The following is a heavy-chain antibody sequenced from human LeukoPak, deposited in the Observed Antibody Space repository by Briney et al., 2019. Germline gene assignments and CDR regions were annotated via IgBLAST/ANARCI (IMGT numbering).Heavy chain of an antibody. J-gene: IGHJ4*02. CDR2: IIPIFGTA. D-gene: IGHD3-16*01. V-gene: IGHV1-69*01. CDR1: GGTLCSYA. CDR3: ARAGGVDDY. Sequence: SVKVSWKASGGTLCSYAISWGRKAPGQRLEWMGGIIPIFGTANYAQKFQGRVTITADESTSTAYMELSSLRSEDTAVYYCARAGGVDDYWGQGTLVTVSS.